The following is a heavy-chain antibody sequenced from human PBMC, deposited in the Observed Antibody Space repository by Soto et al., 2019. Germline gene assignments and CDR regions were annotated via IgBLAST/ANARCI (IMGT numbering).Heavy chain of an antibody. V-gene: IGHV3-23*01. D-gene: IGHD4-4*01. CDR1: GFTFSSYA. CDR3: ANTSSNIPPWYYYYYMDV. Sequence: GGSLRLSCAASGFTFSSYAMSWVRQAPGKGLEWVSAISGSGGSTYYADSVKGRFTISRDNSKNTLYLQMNSLRAEDTAVYYCANTSSNIPPWYYYYYMDVWGKGTTVTVSS. CDR2: ISGSGGST. J-gene: IGHJ6*03.